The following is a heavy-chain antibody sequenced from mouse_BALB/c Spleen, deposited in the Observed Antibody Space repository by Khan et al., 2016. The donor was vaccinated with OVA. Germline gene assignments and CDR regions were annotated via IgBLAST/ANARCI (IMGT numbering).Heavy chain of an antibody. Sequence: VQLQESGAELMKPGVSVKISCKATGYTFSSYWIEWVKQRPGHGLEWIGEILPGSGSNNYNEKFKGKATFTADTSSNTAYMQLSSLTSEDSAVYYCARGNYYGSSSWFGYWGQGTLVTVS. CDR3: ARGNYYGSSSWFGY. D-gene: IGHD1-1*01. J-gene: IGHJ3*01. V-gene: IGHV1-9*01. CDR2: ILPGSGSN. CDR1: GYTFSSYW.